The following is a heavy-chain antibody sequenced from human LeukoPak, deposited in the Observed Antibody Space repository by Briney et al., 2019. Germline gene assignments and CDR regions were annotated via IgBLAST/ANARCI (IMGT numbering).Heavy chain of an antibody. D-gene: IGHD2-15*01. V-gene: IGHV3-21*01. CDR2: ISSSSSYI. Sequence: PGGSLRLSCAASGFTFSSYSMNWVRQALGKGLERVSSISSSSSYIYYADSVKGRFTISRDNAKNSLYLQMNSLRAKDTAVYYCARAGGRAFDIWGQGTMVTVSS. CDR1: GFTFSSYS. J-gene: IGHJ3*02. CDR3: ARAGGRAFDI.